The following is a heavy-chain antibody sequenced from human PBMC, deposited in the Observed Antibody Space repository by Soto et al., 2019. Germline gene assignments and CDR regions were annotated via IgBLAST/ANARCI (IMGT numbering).Heavy chain of an antibody. D-gene: IGHD2-2*01. Sequence: GGSLRLSCAASGFTFSSYAMSWVRQAPGKGLEWVSAISGSGGSTYYADSVKGRFTISRDNSKNTLYLQMNSLRAEDTAVYYCAKDLGPAASSGYYGMDVWGQGTTVTVSS. CDR1: GFTFSSYA. CDR3: AKDLGPAASSGYYGMDV. CDR2: ISGSGGST. J-gene: IGHJ6*02. V-gene: IGHV3-23*01.